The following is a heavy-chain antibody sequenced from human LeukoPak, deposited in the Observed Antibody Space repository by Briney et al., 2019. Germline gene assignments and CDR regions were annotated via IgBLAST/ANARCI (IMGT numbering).Heavy chain of an antibody. CDR3: ARASPDCSSTSCYPRLHDY. CDR2: IIPIFGTA. J-gene: IGHJ4*02. D-gene: IGHD2-2*01. V-gene: IGHV1-69*13. Sequence: SVKVSCKASGGNFSSYAISWVRQAPGQGLEWMGGIIPIFGTANYAQKFQGRVTITADESTSTAYMELSSLRSEDTAVYYCARASPDCSSTSCYPRLHDYWGQGTLVTVSS. CDR1: GGNFSSYA.